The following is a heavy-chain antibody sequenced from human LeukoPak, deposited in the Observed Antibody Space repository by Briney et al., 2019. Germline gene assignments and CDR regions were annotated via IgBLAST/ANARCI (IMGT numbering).Heavy chain of an antibody. V-gene: IGHV1-2*02. CDR2: INPYSGGT. CDR3: ARDHLLFRQPPNWFDP. D-gene: IGHD1-14*01. CDR1: GYTFTGYY. Sequence: GASVKVSCKASGYTFTGYYMHWVRQAPGQGLEWMGWINPYSGGTNYAQKFQGRVTMTSDTSISTAYMELSRLRSDDTAVYYCARDHLLFRQPPNWFDPWGQGTLVTVSS. J-gene: IGHJ5*02.